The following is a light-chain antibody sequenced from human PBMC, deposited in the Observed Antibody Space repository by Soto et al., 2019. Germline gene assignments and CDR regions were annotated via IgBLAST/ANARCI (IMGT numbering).Light chain of an antibody. Sequence: QSALTQPASVSGSPGQSITISCTGTSSDVGGYNFVSWYQQHPGKAPRLMIFDVDNRPSGVSTRFSGSKSGTSASLAITGLQAEDEADYYCQSYDSSLSGYVFGTGTKVTVL. V-gene: IGLV2-14*03. J-gene: IGLJ1*01. CDR2: DVD. CDR3: QSYDSSLSGYV. CDR1: SSDVGGYNF.